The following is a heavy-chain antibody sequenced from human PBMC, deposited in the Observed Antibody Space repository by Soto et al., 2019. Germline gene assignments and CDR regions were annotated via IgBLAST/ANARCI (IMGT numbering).Heavy chain of an antibody. D-gene: IGHD1-7*01. Sequence: GGSLRLSCAASEFTFRSYWLHWVRQSPGKGLVWVCRSSGDGSSTTYADSVRGRFTISRDNAKNTVYLQMDSLRAEDTAVYYCARSLPGTYGAFDLWGQGTMVTVSS. J-gene: IGHJ3*01. CDR2: SSGDGSST. V-gene: IGHV3-74*01. CDR1: EFTFRSYW. CDR3: ARSLPGTYGAFDL.